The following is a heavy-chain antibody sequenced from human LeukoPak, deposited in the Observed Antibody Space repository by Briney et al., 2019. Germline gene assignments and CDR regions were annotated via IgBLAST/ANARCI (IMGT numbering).Heavy chain of an antibody. D-gene: IGHD6-13*01. CDR2: IYYSGST. CDR3: ARFGYSSSWNWFDP. Sequence: PSETLSLTCTVSGGSISSSSYYWGWIRQPPGKGLEWIGSIYYSGSTYYNPSLKSRVTISVDTSKNQFSLKLSSVTAVDTAVYYCARFGYSSSWNWFDPWGQGTLVTVSS. J-gene: IGHJ5*02. V-gene: IGHV4-39*01. CDR1: GGSISSSSYY.